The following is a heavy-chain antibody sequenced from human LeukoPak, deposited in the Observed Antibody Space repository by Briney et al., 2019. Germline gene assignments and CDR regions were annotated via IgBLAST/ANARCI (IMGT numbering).Heavy chain of an antibody. CDR3: AKKSPYGGADY. D-gene: IGHD4/OR15-4a*01. CDR2: ISGNVAST. J-gene: IGHJ4*02. V-gene: IGHV3-23*01. CDR1: GFTFSSSA. Sequence: PGESLRLSCAASGFTFSSSAMSWVRQAPGKGLEWVSAISGNVASTYYADSVKGRFTISRDNSKNTLYLQINSLRAEDTAVYYCAKKSPYGGADYWGQGTLVTVSS.